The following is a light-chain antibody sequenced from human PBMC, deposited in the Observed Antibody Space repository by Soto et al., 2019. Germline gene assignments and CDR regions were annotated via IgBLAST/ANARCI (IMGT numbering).Light chain of an antibody. Sequence: DVVMTQSPLSLPVTLGQPASISCRANQSLVHSDGIAYFSWFQQRPGRSPRSLIYKVSNRDSGVPARFSGSGSGTDFALKISRVEAEDVEVYYGMQGTHWPITFGQGTRLEIK. CDR1: QSLVHSDGIAY. CDR2: KVS. V-gene: IGKV2-30*02. CDR3: MQGTHWPIT. J-gene: IGKJ5*01.